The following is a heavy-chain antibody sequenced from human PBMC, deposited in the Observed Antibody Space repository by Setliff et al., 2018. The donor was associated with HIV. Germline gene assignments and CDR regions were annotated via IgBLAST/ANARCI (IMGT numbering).Heavy chain of an antibody. J-gene: IGHJ4*02. CDR3: ARGGYRDGYDY. Sequence: SETLSLTCTVSGASISSYSWSWIRQSPGKRLEWIGYIHSYGSTDYNPSLESRVTISVDTSKNQLSLKLGSVAAADTAVYYCARGGYRDGYDYWGQGTLVTVSS. D-gene: IGHD5-18*01. CDR2: IHSYGST. CDR1: GASISSYS. V-gene: IGHV4-59*01.